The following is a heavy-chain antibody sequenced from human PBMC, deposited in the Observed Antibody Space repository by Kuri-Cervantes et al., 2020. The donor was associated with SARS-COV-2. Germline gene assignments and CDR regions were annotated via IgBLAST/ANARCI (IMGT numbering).Heavy chain of an antibody. Sequence: SVKVSCKASGGTFSSYAISWVRQAPGQGLEWMGGIIPIFGTANYAQKFQGRVTITKDESTSTAYMELSSLRSEETAVYYCARGRIVVVTAAMPPGGYYMDVWGKGTTVTVSS. J-gene: IGHJ6*03. CDR1: GGTFSSYA. CDR2: IIPIFGTA. D-gene: IGHD2-2*01. V-gene: IGHV1-69*05. CDR3: ARGRIVVVTAAMPPGGYYMDV.